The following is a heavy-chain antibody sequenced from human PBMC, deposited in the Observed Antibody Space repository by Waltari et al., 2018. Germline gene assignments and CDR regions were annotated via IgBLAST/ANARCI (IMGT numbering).Heavy chain of an antibody. CDR2: ISPSGGST. CDR3: ALDTGALWMDV. V-gene: IGHV1-46*01. J-gene: IGHJ6*02. CDR1: EYTFTSSY. Sequence: QVQLVQSGAEVKKPGASVKISCKTSEYTFTSSYIHWVRQAPGKGLEWMGIISPSGGSTIYAQKFQGRVTMTRDTSTSTVYMELSSLRSEDTAVYYCALDTGALWMDVWGQGTTVTVSS. D-gene: IGHD2-21*01.